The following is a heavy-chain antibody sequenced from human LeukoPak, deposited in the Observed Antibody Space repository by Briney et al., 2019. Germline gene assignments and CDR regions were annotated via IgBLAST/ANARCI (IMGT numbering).Heavy chain of an antibody. J-gene: IGHJ3*02. V-gene: IGHV4-31*03. CDR3: GAGTFDAFDI. Sequence: SETLSLTCTVSGGSINSGGYSWSWIRQHPGKGLEWIGHIYYSGSTYYNPSLKSRVTISVDTSKNQFSLKLSSVTAADTAVYYCGAGTFDAFDIWGQGTMVTVSS. D-gene: IGHD3-10*01. CDR2: IYYSGST. CDR1: GGSINSGGYS.